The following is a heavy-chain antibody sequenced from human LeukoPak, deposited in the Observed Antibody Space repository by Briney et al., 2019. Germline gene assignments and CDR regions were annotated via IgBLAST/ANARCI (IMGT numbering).Heavy chain of an antibody. CDR3: TRRGYSYGNAFYYYYYMDV. Sequence: GGSLRLSCAASGFTFSSYGMHWVRQAPGRGLEGVAVMWYDGSNKYYADSVKGRFTISRDNSKNTLYLQMNSLRAEDTAVYYCTRRGYSYGNAFYYYYYMDVWGKGTTVTVSS. CDR1: GFTFSSYG. V-gene: IGHV3-33*01. J-gene: IGHJ6*03. CDR2: MWYDGSNK. D-gene: IGHD5-18*01.